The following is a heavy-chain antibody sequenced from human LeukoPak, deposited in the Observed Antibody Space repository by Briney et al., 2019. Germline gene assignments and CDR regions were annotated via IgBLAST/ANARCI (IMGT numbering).Heavy chain of an antibody. J-gene: IGHJ6*03. D-gene: IGHD6-25*01. CDR2: ISYDGSNK. Sequence: GRSLRLSWAAAGFSFSSYGMRWVRQAPGKWLEWVAVISYDGSNKYYADSVKGRFTVSRDNAKNSLYLQMNSLRADDTAVYYCARFAAGGSYYYYMDVWGKGATVTVSS. CDR1: GFSFSSYG. CDR3: ARFAAGGSYYYYMDV. V-gene: IGHV3-30*03.